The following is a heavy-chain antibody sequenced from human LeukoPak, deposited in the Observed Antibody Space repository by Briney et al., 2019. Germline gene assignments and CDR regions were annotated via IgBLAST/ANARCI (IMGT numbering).Heavy chain of an antibody. D-gene: IGHD2-15*01. CDR2: ISSSSSTI. V-gene: IGHV3-48*01. J-gene: IGHJ4*02. CDR3: ARGGTIVVVVAATDY. Sequence: PGGSLRLYCAASGFTFSSYSMKWVRQAPGKGLEWVSYISSSSSTIYYADSVKGRFTISRDNAKNSLYLQMNSLRAEDTAVYYCARGGTIVVVVAATDYWGQGTLVTVSS. CDR1: GFTFSSYS.